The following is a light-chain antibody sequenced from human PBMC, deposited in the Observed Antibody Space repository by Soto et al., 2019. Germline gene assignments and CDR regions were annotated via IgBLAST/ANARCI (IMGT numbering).Light chain of an antibody. CDR2: EVS. CDR3: SSYTSSSPYV. V-gene: IGLV2-14*01. Sequence: QSVLPQPASVSGSPGQSITISCTGTSSDVGGYNYVSWYQQHPGKAPKLMIYEVSNRPSGVSNRFSGSKSGNTASLTISGLQAEDEAEYYCSSYTSSSPYVFGTGTKLTVL. J-gene: IGLJ1*01. CDR1: SSDVGGYNY.